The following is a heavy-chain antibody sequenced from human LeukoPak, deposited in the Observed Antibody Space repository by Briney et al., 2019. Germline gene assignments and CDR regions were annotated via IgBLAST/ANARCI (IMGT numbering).Heavy chain of an antibody. J-gene: IGHJ4*02. CDR2: INPNSGVT. CDR1: GYTFTGNY. CDR3: ARGYFGDYFDY. Sequence: ASVKVSCKSSGYTFTGNYMNWVRQAPGQGLEWMGWINPNSGVTNYAQKFEGRVTMTRDTSISTAYMELSSLTSGDTALYYCARGYFGDYFDYWGRGTLVTVSS. D-gene: IGHD4-17*01. V-gene: IGHV1-2*02.